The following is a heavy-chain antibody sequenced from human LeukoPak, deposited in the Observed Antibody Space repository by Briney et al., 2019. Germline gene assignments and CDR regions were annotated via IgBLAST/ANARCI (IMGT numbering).Heavy chain of an antibody. D-gene: IGHD3-10*01. CDR3: ARGTSHGSWCDFLDS. CDR1: GFDFSQHW. Sequence: TGGSLRLSCAVSGFDFSQHWMTWVRQAPGKGLEWVADIKRGGSEKNYVDSVKGRFTISRDDTKNSLYLQMTSLRAEDTAIYYCARGTSHGSWCDFLDSWGPGNLVSVSS. CDR2: IKRGGSEK. V-gene: IGHV3-7*01. J-gene: IGHJ4*02.